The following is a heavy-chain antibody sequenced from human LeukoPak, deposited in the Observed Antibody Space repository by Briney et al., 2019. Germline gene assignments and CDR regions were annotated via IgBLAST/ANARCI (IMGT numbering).Heavy chain of an antibody. CDR3: ARQAYSSSSPDAFDI. CDR2: INPNSGGT. J-gene: IGHJ3*02. CDR1: GGTF. D-gene: IGHD6-6*01. Sequence: ASVKVSCKASGGTFSWVRQAPGQGLEWMGWINPNSGGTNYAQKFQGRVTMTRDTSISTAYMELSRLRSDGTAVYYCARQAYSSSSPDAFDIWGQGTMVTVSS. V-gene: IGHV1-2*02.